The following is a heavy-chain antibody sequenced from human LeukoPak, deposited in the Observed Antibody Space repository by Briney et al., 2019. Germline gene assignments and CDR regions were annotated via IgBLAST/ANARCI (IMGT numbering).Heavy chain of an antibody. CDR1: GGSISSYY. Sequence: SETLSLTCTVSGGSISSYYWSWIRQPPGKGLEWIGYIYYSGSTYYNPSLKSRVTISVDTSKNQFSLKLSSVTAADTAVYYCARGMITLGGVIVQDAYYFDYWGQGTLVTVSS. CDR2: IYYSGST. D-gene: IGHD3-16*02. CDR3: ARGMITLGGVIVQDAYYFDY. V-gene: IGHV4-59*01. J-gene: IGHJ4*02.